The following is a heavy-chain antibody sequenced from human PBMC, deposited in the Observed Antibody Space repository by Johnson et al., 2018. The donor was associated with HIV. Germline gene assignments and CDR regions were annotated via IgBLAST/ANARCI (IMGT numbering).Heavy chain of an antibody. CDR1: AFTVSSNY. D-gene: IGHD1-26*01. V-gene: IGHV3-66*02. CDR2: IYSGGGT. CDR3: ASSESFGAFDI. Sequence: VQLMESGGGLVQPGGSLRLSCAASAFTVSSNYMSWVRQAPGKGLEWVSVIYSGGGTQYADSVKGRFTISRDNSKNTLYLQMNSLRAEDTAVYYCASSESFGAFDIWGRGTMVTVSS. J-gene: IGHJ3*02.